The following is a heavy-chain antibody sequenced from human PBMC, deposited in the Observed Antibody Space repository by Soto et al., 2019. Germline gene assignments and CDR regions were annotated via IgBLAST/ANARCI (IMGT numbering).Heavy chain of an antibody. CDR2: INPNSGGT. V-gene: IGHV1-2*04. D-gene: IGHD3-9*01. Sequence: ASVKVSCKASGYTFTGYYMHWVRQAPGQGLEWMGWINPNSGGTNYAQKFQGWVTMTGDTSISTAYMELSRLRSDDTAVYYCARSTRALRYFDWFYTFDYWGQGTLVTVSS. CDR3: ARSTRALRYFDWFYTFDY. J-gene: IGHJ4*02. CDR1: GYTFTGYY.